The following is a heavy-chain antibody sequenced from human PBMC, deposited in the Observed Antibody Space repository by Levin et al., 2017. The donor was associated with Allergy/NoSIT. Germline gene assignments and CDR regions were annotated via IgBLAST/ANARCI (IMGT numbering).Heavy chain of an antibody. CDR1: GFTFSSYA. Sequence: GGSLRLSCAASGFTFSSYAMSWVRQAPGTGLEWVSAISGSGGSTYYADSVKGRFTISRDKSKNTLYLQMNRLRAEDTAVYYCAKDGYYYDSGGDYQGAGMDVWGQGTTVTVSS. V-gene: IGHV3-23*01. J-gene: IGHJ6*02. CDR2: ISGSGGST. CDR3: AKDGYYYDSGGDYQGAGMDV. D-gene: IGHD3-22*01.